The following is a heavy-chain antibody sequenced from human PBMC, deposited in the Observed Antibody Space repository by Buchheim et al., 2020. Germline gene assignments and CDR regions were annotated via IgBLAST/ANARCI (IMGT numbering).Heavy chain of an antibody. V-gene: IGHV4-39*07. CDR3: ARDGNGYYDIWTGYNWFDP. CDR2: IYYSGST. CDR1: GGSISSSSYY. D-gene: IGHD3-9*01. J-gene: IGHJ5*02. Sequence: QLQLQESGPGLVKPSETLSLTCTVSGGSISSSSYYWGWIRQPPGKGLGWIGSIYYSGSTYYNPSLKSRVTISVDTFTNQFSLKLSSVTAADTAVYYWARDGNGYYDIWTGYNWFDPWGQGTL.